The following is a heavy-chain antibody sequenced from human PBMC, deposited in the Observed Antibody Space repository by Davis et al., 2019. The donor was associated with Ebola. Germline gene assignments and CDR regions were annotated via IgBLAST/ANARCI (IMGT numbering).Heavy chain of an antibody. D-gene: IGHD5-24*01. Sequence: SGPTLVTPTQTLTLTCTFSGFSLSTSGMRVNWIRQPPGKALEWLARIDWDDDKLYRTSLKTRLTISKDTSKNQVVLTMTNMDPVDTATYYCARMVMATTYGGYYFDYWGQGTLVTVSS. J-gene: IGHJ4*02. V-gene: IGHV2-70*04. CDR3: ARMVMATTYGGYYFDY. CDR1: GFSLSTSGMR. CDR2: IDWDDDK.